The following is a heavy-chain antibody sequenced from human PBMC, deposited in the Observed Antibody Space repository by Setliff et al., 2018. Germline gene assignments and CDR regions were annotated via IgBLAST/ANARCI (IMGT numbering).Heavy chain of an antibody. CDR1: GFTFSSYS. V-gene: IGHV3-21*01. CDR3: ARGKNFDDYVWGSYRYGSPNYYFDY. Sequence: PGGSLRLSCAASGFTFSSYSMNWVRQAPGKGLEWVSSISSSSSYIYYADSVKGRFTIRRDNAKNSLYLQMNSLRAEDTAVYYCARGKNFDDYVWGSYRYGSPNYYFDYWGQGTLVTVSS. J-gene: IGHJ4*02. CDR2: ISSSSSYI. D-gene: IGHD3-16*02.